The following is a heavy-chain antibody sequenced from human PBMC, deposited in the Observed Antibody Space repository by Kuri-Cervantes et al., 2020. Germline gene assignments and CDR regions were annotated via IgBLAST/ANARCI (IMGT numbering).Heavy chain of an antibody. D-gene: IGHD3-9*01. Sequence: SETLSLTCTVSGGSISSSSYYWSWIRQPAGKGLEWIGRIYTSGSTNYNPSLKSRVTTSVDTSKNQFSLKLSSVTAADTAVYYCARDDILTGYLIYWGQGTLVTVSS. V-gene: IGHV4-61*02. CDR3: ARDDILTGYLIY. CDR2: IYTSGST. CDR1: GGSISSSSYY. J-gene: IGHJ4*02.